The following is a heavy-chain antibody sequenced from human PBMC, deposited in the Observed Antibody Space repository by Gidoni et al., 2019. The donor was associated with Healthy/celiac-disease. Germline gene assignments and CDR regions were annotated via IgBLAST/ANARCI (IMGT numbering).Heavy chain of an antibody. D-gene: IGHD3-22*01. J-gene: IGHJ4*02. CDR2: IGGSGGST. V-gene: IGHV3-23*01. Sequence: EVQLLESGGGLVQPGWSLRLSCAASGFTFRRSAMSWVRQAPGKGLDGVSAIGGSGGSTYYADSGKGRFTISRDNSKNTLDLQMNSLRAEETAVYYCAKSTSVVVITFYFDYWGQGTLVTVSS. CDR1: GFTFRRSA. CDR3: AKSTSVVVITFYFDY.